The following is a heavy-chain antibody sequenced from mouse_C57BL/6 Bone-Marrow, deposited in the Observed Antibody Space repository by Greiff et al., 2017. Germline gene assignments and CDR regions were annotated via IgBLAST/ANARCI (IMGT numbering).Heavy chain of an antibody. Sequence: EVQLVESGGGLVQSGRSLRLSCATSGFTFSDFYMEWVRQAPGKGLEWIAASRNKANDYTTEYSASVKGRFIVSRDTSQSILYLQMNALRAEDTAIYYCARDIYYYGSSYVPFAYWGQGTLVTVSA. J-gene: IGHJ3*01. V-gene: IGHV7-1*01. CDR2: SRNKANDYTT. D-gene: IGHD1-1*01. CDR3: ARDIYYYGSSYVPFAY. CDR1: GFTFSDFY.